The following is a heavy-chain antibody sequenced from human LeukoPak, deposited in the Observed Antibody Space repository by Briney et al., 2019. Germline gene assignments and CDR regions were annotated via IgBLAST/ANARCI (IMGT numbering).Heavy chain of an antibody. CDR3: ARDFGDIVVVPAATDRYFDY. Sequence: GGSLRLSCAASGFTVSSNYMSWVRQAPGKGLELVSVIHSGGGTYYADSGKGRFTISRDISENTLYLQMNSLRAEDTAVYYCARDFGDIVVVPAATDRYFDYWGQGTLVTVSS. D-gene: IGHD2-2*01. J-gene: IGHJ4*02. CDR2: IHSGGGT. V-gene: IGHV3-66*01. CDR1: GFTVSSNY.